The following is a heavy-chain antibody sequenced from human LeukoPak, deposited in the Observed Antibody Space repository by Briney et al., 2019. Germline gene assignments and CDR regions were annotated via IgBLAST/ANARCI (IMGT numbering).Heavy chain of an antibody. CDR3: ARDIRFDY. CDR1: GFGVSVNY. J-gene: IGHJ4*02. CDR2: IYSGGST. V-gene: IGHV3-66*01. Sequence: GGSLRLSCAASGFGVSVNYMSWVRQAPGKGLEWVSVIYSGGSTYYADSVKGRFTISRDNSKNTLYLQMNSLRAEDTAVYYCARDIRFDYWGQGTLVTVSS.